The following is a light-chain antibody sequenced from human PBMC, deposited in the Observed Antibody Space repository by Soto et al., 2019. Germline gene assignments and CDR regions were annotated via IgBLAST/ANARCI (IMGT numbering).Light chain of an antibody. CDR3: QSYDSSLSAVV. Sequence: QSVLTQPPSVSGAPGQRVSISCTGSSSNIGAGYDVHWYEHLPGTAPKLLIYQINNRPSGVPDRFSGSKSGTSASLAITGLQAEDEADYYCQSYDSSLSAVVFGGGTKLTVL. CDR1: SSNIGAGYD. V-gene: IGLV1-40*01. J-gene: IGLJ2*01. CDR2: QIN.